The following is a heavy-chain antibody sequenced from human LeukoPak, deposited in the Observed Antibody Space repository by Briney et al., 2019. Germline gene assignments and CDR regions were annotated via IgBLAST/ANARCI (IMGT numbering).Heavy chain of an antibody. V-gene: IGHV1-46*01. CDR3: AGGGFITTYYYGMDV. J-gene: IGHJ6*02. Sequence: ASVKVSCKASGYTFTGYYMHWVRQAPGQGLEWMGIINPSGGSTSYAQKFQVRVTMTRDTSTSTVYMELSSLISEDTAVYYCAGGGFITTYYYGMDVWGQGTTVTVSS. CDR2: INPSGGST. D-gene: IGHD1-1*01. CDR1: GYTFTGYY.